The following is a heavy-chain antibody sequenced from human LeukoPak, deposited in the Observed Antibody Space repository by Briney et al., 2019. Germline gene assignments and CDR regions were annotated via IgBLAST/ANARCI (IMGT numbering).Heavy chain of an antibody. D-gene: IGHD1-26*01. CDR2: IYHSGST. CDR1: GYSISSGYY. J-gene: IGHJ3*02. V-gene: IGHV4-38-2*02. CDR3: ARIRNSGSLDDAFDI. Sequence: SETLSLTCTVSGYSISSGYYWGWIRQPPGKGLEWIGSIYHSGSTYYNPSLKSRVTISVDTSKNQFSLKLSSVTAADTAVYYCARIRNSGSLDDAFDIWGQGTMVTVSS.